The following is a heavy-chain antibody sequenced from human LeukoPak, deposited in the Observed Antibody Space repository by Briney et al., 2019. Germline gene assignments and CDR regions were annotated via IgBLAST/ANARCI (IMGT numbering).Heavy chain of an antibody. Sequence: GGSLRLSCAASGLIFSDYYMSWLRQAPGKGLEWVSYISSSGSTIYYADSVKGRFTISRDNAKNSLSLQMNSLRAEDTAVYYCARVADSGAHFDYWGQGTLVTVSS. CDR3: ARVADSGAHFDY. J-gene: IGHJ4*02. V-gene: IGHV3-11*01. D-gene: IGHD6-19*01. CDR2: ISSSGSTI. CDR1: GLIFSDYY.